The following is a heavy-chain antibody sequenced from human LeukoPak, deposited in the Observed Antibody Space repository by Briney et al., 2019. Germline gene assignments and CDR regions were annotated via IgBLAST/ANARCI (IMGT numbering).Heavy chain of an antibody. D-gene: IGHD6-19*01. J-gene: IGHJ6*03. CDR2: IRSKAFGGTT. V-gene: IGHV3-49*04. Sequence: GGSLRLSCKTSGFNFGDYAMSWVRQAPGKGLEWVGFIRSKAFGGTTEYAASVKGRFTISRDDSESIAYLLMNSQKTEDTGIYYCTSTAGVAGTSYYYYMDVWGKGTTVTISS. CDR1: GFNFGDYA. CDR3: TSTAGVAGTSYYYYMDV.